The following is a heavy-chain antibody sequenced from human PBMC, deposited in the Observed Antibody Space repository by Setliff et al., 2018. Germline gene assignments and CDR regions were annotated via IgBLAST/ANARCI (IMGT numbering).Heavy chain of an antibody. CDR2: IYLGGSP. V-gene: IGHV4-4*02. CDR1: GDSIDTDIW. Sequence: ASETLSLTCTVSGDSIDTDIWWSWVRQSPGKGLEWIGEIYLGGSPTYNPSLKSRVTISIYKSKNQLSLDLTSVTAADTAVYYCARNWHWGFDPSGRGALVTVSS. CDR3: ARNWHWGFDP. J-gene: IGHJ5*02. D-gene: IGHD1-7*01.